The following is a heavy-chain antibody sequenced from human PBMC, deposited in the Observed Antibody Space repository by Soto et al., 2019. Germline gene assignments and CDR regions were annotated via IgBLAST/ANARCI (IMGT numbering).Heavy chain of an antibody. CDR2: MNPNSGNT. J-gene: IGHJ6*02. D-gene: IGHD2-2*01. CDR1: GYTFTSYD. Sequence: ASVKVSCKASGYTFTSYDINWVGQATGQGLEWMGWMNPNSGNTGYAQKFQGRVTMTRNTSISTAYMELSSLRSEDTAVYYCARYAPYCSSTSCYHKGMDVWGQAPTATLS. V-gene: IGHV1-8*01. CDR3: ARYAPYCSSTSCYHKGMDV.